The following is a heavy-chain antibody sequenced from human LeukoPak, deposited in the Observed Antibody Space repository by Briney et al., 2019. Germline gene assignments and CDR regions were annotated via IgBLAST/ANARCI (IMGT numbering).Heavy chain of an antibody. CDR2: IIPIFGTA. D-gene: IGHD1-26*01. V-gene: IGHV1-69*05. Sequence: ALVKVSCKASGGTFSSYAISWVRQAPGQGLEWMGGIIPIFGTANYAQKFQGRVTITTDEPTSTAYMELSTLRSEDTAVYYCATLLYRGSYYVFEGDYWGQGTLVTVSS. CDR1: GGTFSSYA. CDR3: ATLLYRGSYYVFEGDY. J-gene: IGHJ4*02.